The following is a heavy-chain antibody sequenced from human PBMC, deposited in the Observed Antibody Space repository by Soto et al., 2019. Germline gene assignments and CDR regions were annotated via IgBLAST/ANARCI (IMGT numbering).Heavy chain of an antibody. Sequence: ASVKVSCKPSGYTFTSYGITWVRQAPGQGLEWMGWISAYNGNTNYAQKFQGRVTMTTDTSTSTAYMELRSLGSDDTAVYYCAETYYYDMDAWGQGTTVTVSS. CDR2: ISAYNGNT. CDR1: GYTFTSYG. V-gene: IGHV1-18*01. J-gene: IGHJ6*02. CDR3: AETYYYDMDA.